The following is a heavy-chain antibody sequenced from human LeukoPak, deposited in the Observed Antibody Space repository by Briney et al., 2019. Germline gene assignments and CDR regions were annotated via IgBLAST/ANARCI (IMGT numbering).Heavy chain of an antibody. D-gene: IGHD3-22*01. V-gene: IGHV3-33*08. CDR2: IWYDGSNK. Sequence: QSGGSLRLSCAASGFTFSHFWMSWVRQAPGKGLEWVAVIWYDGSNKYYADSVKGRFTISRDNSKNTLYLQMNSLRAEDTAVYYCARVSRVYDSSGPLCCWGQGTLVTVSS. J-gene: IGHJ4*02. CDR3: ARVSRVYDSSGPLCC. CDR1: GFTFSHFW.